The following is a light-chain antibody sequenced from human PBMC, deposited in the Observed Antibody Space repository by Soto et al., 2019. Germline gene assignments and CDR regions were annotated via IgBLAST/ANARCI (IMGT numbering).Light chain of an antibody. J-gene: IGKJ1*01. Sequence: EIVMTQSPATLSVSPGERATLSCRASQSITSDLAWYQEKPGQAPRLLIYGASTRATGIPARFSGSGSGTEFTLTISSLHSEDSALYYCQQFYRWPWTFGPGTKVEI. CDR2: GAS. V-gene: IGKV3-15*01. CDR1: QSITSD. CDR3: QQFYRWPWT.